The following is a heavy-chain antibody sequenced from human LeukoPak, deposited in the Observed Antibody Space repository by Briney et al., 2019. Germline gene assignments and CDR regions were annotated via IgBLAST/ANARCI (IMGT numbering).Heavy chain of an antibody. J-gene: IGHJ4*02. D-gene: IGHD1-1*01. CDR2: IWYDGGNM. CDR1: GFTFSAYA. V-gene: IGHV3-33*06. Sequence: GGSLRLSCAASGFTFSAYAMHWVRQAPGKGLEWVALIWYDGGNMYYADSVQGRFTISRDNSRNTLYLQMSSLRVEGTAVYYCAKTATNWYLDSWGQGTLVTVSS. CDR3: AKTATNWYLDS.